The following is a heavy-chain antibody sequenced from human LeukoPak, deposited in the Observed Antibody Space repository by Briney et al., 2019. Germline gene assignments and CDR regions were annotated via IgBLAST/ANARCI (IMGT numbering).Heavy chain of an antibody. J-gene: IGHJ5*02. V-gene: IGHV1-2*02. CDR3: ARRMVRGVGYDP. D-gene: IGHD3-10*01. Sequence: GASVKVSCKASGYTFTSYDINWVRQAPGQGLEWMGWINPNSGGTNYAQKFQGRVTMTRDTSISTAYMELSRLRSDDTAVYYCARRMVRGVGYDPWGQGTLVTVSS. CDR2: INPNSGGT. CDR1: GYTFTSYD.